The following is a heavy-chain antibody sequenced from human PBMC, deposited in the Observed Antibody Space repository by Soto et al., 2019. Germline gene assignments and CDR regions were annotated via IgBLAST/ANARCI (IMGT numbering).Heavy chain of an antibody. D-gene: IGHD3-16*02. CDR3: ARVRITFGGVITYNWFDP. V-gene: IGHV1-69*01. J-gene: IGHJ5*02. CDR2: IIPIFGTA. CDR1: GGTFSSYA. Sequence: QVQLVQSGAEVKKPGSSVKVSCKASGGTFSSYAISWVRQAPGQGLEWMGGIIPIFGTANYAQKFQGRVTITAYESTSTAYMELSSLRSEDTAVYYCARVRITFGGVITYNWFDPWGQGTLVTVSS.